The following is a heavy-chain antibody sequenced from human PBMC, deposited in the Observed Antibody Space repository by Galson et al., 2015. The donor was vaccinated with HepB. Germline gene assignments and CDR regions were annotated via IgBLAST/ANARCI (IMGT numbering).Heavy chain of an antibody. D-gene: IGHD5-24*01. J-gene: IGHJ4*02. Sequence: SETLSLTCTVSGGSVNSYYWSWIRQPPGEGLEWIGYIHYSGSTNYNPSLKSRVTISVDTSGNQYSLRLSSVTAADTAVYFCARTDRDGYNKRGFDYWGQGTLVTVSS. CDR3: ARTDRDGYNKRGFDY. CDR2: IHYSGST. CDR1: GGSVNSYY. V-gene: IGHV4-59*02.